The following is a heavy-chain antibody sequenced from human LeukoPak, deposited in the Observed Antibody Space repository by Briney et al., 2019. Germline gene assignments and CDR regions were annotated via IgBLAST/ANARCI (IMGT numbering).Heavy chain of an antibody. CDR1: GFTFSSYG. D-gene: IGHD5-18*01. CDR2: IRLDGSNK. CDR3: AKDILYSYGYLDY. Sequence: PGGSLRLSCAASGFTFSSYGMHWVRQAPGKGLEWVAFIRLDGSNKYYADSVKGRFTISRDNSKNTLSLQMNSLRAEDTAVYYCAKDILYSYGYLDYWGQGTLVTVSS. J-gene: IGHJ4*02. V-gene: IGHV3-30*02.